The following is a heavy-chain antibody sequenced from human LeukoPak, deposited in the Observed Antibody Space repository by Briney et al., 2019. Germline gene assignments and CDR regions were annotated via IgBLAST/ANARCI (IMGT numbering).Heavy chain of an antibody. J-gene: IGHJ4*02. CDR3: ARDVGLSGYDLNDY. CDR1: GVTFGTYW. Sequence: GGSLRLSCVDSGVTFGTYWMTWVRQAPGKGLEWVADIKYDGSEKYYRDSVKGRFTVSRDNAKNSLYLQMNSLRAEDTAMYYCARDVGLSGYDLNDYWGQGTLVTVSS. V-gene: IGHV3-7*01. CDR2: IKYDGSEK. D-gene: IGHD5-12*01.